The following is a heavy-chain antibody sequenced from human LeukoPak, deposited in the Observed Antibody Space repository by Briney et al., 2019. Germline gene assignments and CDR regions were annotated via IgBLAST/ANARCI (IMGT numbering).Heavy chain of an antibody. Sequence: GGSLRLSCAASGFTFSTYWMHWVRQAPGKGLVWVSRINSDGSSTRYADSVKGRFTISRDNSKNTLYLQMNSLRAEDTAVYYCAKGEDIVVVVAATPDPFDYWGQGTLVTVSS. J-gene: IGHJ4*02. CDR2: INSDGSST. CDR1: GFTFSTYW. CDR3: AKGEDIVVVVAATPDPFDY. D-gene: IGHD2-15*01. V-gene: IGHV3-74*01.